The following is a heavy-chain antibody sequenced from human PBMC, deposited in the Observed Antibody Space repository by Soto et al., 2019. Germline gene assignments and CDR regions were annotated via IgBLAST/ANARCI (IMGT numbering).Heavy chain of an antibody. Sequence: PGGSLRLSCAGSGFTFSDHYMAWVRQAPGKGLEWVGRIRNKVIDYSTEYAASVSGRFTILRDDSVNSLYLLMNILKSVFTAVYYCVRFRNWFFGYWGQGTLVTVTS. J-gene: IGHJ4*02. CDR2: IRNKVIDYST. CDR3: VRFRNWFFGY. V-gene: IGHV3-72*01. D-gene: IGHD3-9*01. CDR1: GFTFSDHY.